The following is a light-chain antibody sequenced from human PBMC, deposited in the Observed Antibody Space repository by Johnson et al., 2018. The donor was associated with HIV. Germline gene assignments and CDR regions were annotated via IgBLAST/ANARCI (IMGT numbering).Light chain of an antibody. Sequence: QSVLTQPPSVSAAPGQKVTISCSGSSSNIGNNYVSWYQHLPGTAPKLLIYENTKRPSGVPDRFSGSKSGSSATLGITGLQTGDEADDYCATWDRSLSAGGVFGTGTKVTVL. CDR3: ATWDRSLSAGGV. CDR1: SSNIGNNY. CDR2: ENT. V-gene: IGLV1-51*02. J-gene: IGLJ1*01.